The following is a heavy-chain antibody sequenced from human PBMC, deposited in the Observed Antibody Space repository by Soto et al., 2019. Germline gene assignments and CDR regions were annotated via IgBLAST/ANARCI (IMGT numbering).Heavy chain of an antibody. CDR2: ISGYNGNT. J-gene: IGHJ5*02. CDR3: SRDGILGTTQGSWFDP. CDR1: GYTFASYG. D-gene: IGHD1-26*01. Sequence: QVQLVQSGAEVKEPGASVKVSCKASGYTFASYGINWVRQAPGQWLEWMGWISGYNGNTKYAQKFQGRVTVTTDTSTSTGYMELRSLRSDDTAVYYCSRDGILGTTQGSWFDPWGQGTLVTVSS. V-gene: IGHV1-18*01.